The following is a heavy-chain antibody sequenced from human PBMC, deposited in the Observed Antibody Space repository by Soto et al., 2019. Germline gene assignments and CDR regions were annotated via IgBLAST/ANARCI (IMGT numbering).Heavy chain of an antibody. Sequence: EVQLLESGGGLVQPGGSLRLSCAASGFTFSSYAMSWVRQAPGKGLEWVSAISGSGGSTYYADSVKGRFTISRDNSENTLYLQMNSLRAEDTAVYYCARGVGWDDAYGDYPWYFDLWGRGTLVTVSS. CDR3: ARGVGWDDAYGDYPWYFDL. CDR2: ISGSGGST. J-gene: IGHJ2*01. D-gene: IGHD4-17*01. CDR1: GFTFSSYA. V-gene: IGHV3-23*01.